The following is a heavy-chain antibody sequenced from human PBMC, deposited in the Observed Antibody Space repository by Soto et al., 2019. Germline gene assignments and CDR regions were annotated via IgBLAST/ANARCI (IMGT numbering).Heavy chain of an antibody. Sequence: GGSLRLSCATSGFTFSNYGMHWVRQAPGKGLEWVAVISYDGSNKYYADSVKGRFTISRDNSKNTLYLQMNRLRAEDTAVYYCAKAPNFDWLSHFDYWGQGTLVTVSS. D-gene: IGHD3-9*01. CDR1: GFTFSNYG. J-gene: IGHJ4*02. V-gene: IGHV3-30*18. CDR3: AKAPNFDWLSHFDY. CDR2: ISYDGSNK.